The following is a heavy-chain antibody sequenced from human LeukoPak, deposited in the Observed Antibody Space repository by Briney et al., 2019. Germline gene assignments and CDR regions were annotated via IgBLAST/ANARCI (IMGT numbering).Heavy chain of an antibody. V-gene: IGHV1-18*01. CDR2: ISAKNGNT. J-gene: IGHJ3*02. Sequence: ASVKVSCKASGYTFTTYGISWVRQAPGQGLEWVGWISAKNGNTNYGQDFQGRVTVTRDTSTSTVYIELRRLRSDDTAVYYCARARPQNYDSSRYYSAAFDIWGQGTMVTVSS. CDR3: ARARPQNYDSSRYYSAAFDI. CDR1: GYTFTTYG. D-gene: IGHD3-22*01.